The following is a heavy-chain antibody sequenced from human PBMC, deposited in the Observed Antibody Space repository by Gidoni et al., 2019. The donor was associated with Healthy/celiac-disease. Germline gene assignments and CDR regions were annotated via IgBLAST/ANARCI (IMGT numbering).Heavy chain of an antibody. CDR3: ARGVAMAAPFDY. CDR1: GCSFSSYA. J-gene: IGHJ4*02. CDR2: IIPLFGTA. V-gene: IGHV1-69*01. Sequence: VRLVQAVAEVKKPGSSVKVSCKASGCSFSSYAISWVRQAPGHGLEWKGGIIPLFGTANYAQKFQGRVTITADESTSTAYMELSSLRSEDTAVYYCARGVAMAAPFDYWGQGTLVTVSS. D-gene: IGHD5-18*01.